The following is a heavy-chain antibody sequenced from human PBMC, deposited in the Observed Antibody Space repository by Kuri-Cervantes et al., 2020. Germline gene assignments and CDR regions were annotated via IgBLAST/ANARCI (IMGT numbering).Heavy chain of an antibody. CDR3: ARKIWSYGAVDY. CDR2: INPTGDTT. CDR1: GFAFNTYG. J-gene: IGHJ4*02. D-gene: IGHD3-10*01. Sequence: GESLKISCAASGFAFNTYGMSWVRQAPGKGPEWVSYINPTGDTTHYADSVKGRFTISRDNSKNTLYLQLSSPKADDTAIYYCARKIWSYGAVDYWGQGALVTVSS. V-gene: IGHV3-23*01.